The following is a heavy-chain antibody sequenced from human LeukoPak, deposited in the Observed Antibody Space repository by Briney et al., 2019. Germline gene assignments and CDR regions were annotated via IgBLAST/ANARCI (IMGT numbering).Heavy chain of an antibody. J-gene: IGHJ4*02. V-gene: IGHV3-9*01. D-gene: IGHD6-19*01. Sequence: GRSLRLSCAASGFTFDDYAMHWVRQAPGKGLEWVSGISWNSGSIDYADSVKGRFTISRDNAKNSLYLQMNSLRAEDTALYYCAKDMGIAVSTPTGFDYWGQGTLVTVSS. CDR3: AKDMGIAVSTPTGFDY. CDR1: GFTFDDYA. CDR2: ISWNSGSI.